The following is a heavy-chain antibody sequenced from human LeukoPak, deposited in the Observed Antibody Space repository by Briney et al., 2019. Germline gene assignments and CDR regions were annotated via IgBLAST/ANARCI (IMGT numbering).Heavy chain of an antibody. D-gene: IGHD1-7*01. V-gene: IGHV4-39*01. CDR1: GGYISTSNCY. J-gene: IGHJ4*02. CDR3: ARHSNWNSEIDY. Sequence: KTSETLSLTCTVSGGYISTSNCYWGWIRQPPGKGLEWIGSIYHSGGTYYNPSLKSRVTISVDTSKNQVSLKLSSVTAADTAVYFCARHSNWNSEIDYWGPGTLVTVSS. CDR2: IYHSGGT.